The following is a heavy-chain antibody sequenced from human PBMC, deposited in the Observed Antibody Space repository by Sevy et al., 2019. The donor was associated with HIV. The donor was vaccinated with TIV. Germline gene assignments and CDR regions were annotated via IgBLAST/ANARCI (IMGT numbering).Heavy chain of an antibody. J-gene: IGHJ4*02. V-gene: IGHV3-64*05. CDR1: GFTFSSYA. CDR2: ISSNGGST. CDR3: VTTLVGATVDY. Sequence: GESLKISCSASGFTFSSYAMHWVRQAPGKGLEYVSAISSNGGSTYYADSVKGRFTISRDNSKNTLYIQMSSLRAEDTAVYYCVTTLVGATVDYWGQGTLVTVSS. D-gene: IGHD1-26*01.